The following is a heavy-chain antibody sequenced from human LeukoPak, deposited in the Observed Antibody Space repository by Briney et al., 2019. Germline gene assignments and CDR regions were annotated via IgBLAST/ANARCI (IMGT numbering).Heavy chain of an antibody. V-gene: IGHV4-61*02. CDR1: GGSISRGSYY. J-gene: IGHJ4*02. CDR3: ARQTFGVLYFDS. CDR2: IYNSGST. Sequence: PSQTLSLTCSVSGGSISRGSYYWNCIRQPAGKGLECMGRIYNSGSTNYNPSLKSRVTISADMSKNQFSLKLTSVTAADTAVYYCARQTFGVLYFDSWGQGTLAIVSS. D-gene: IGHD3-10*01.